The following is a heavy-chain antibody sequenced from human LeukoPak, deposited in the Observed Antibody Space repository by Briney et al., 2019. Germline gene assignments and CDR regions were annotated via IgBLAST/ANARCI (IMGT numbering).Heavy chain of an antibody. CDR2: IYGGGST. D-gene: IGHD6-19*01. V-gene: IGHV3-53*01. CDR3: ASWPVGWYGEDS. J-gene: IGHJ4*02. CDR1: GLSVSSNF. Sequence: GGSLRLSCAATGLSVSSNFMSWVRQAPGKGLEWVSVIYGGGSTYYADSVQGRFTISRDTPKNTLYLQMNSLRVEDTAVYYCASWPVGWYGEDSWGQGTLVTVSS.